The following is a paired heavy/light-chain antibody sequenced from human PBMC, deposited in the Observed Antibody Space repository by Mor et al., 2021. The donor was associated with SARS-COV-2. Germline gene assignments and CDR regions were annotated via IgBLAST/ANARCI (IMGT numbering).Light chain of an antibody. CDR1: QSVSSSY. CDR3: QHYDSSLWT. CDR2: GAS. Sequence: EIVLTQSPGTLSLSPGERATLSCRASQSVSSSYLAWYQQKPGQAPRLLIYGASSRATGIPDRFSGSGSGTDFTLTISRLEPEDFAVYYCQHYDSSLWTFGQGTKVEIK. J-gene: IGKJ1*01. V-gene: IGKV3-20*01.
Heavy chain of an antibody. V-gene: IGHV5-10-1*03. D-gene: IGHD3-22*01. J-gene: IGHJ3*02. CDR1: GYSFTSHW. CDR3: ARRRTSGYHKINDAFDI. Sequence: EVQLVQSGAEVKKPGESLRISCKGSGYSFTSHWISWVRQMPGKGLEWMGTIAPSDSYTNYSPSFQGHVTILADKSSGTAYLQWSSLKASDTAIYYCARRRTSGYHKINDAFDIWGQGTMVTVSS. CDR2: IAPSDSYT.